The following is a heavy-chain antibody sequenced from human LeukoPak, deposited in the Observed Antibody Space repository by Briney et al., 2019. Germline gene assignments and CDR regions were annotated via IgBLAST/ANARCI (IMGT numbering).Heavy chain of an antibody. V-gene: IGHV3-33*01. CDR3: VREMFGSGSYPDF. Sequence: GGALRLSCAASVLSFDTYAMHWVRRAPGQGVEWVELIWHDGSHKIYAHSERRQYPIHRDNAKNTVYLQMNNLRPDDTAVYYCVREMFGSGSYPDFWGQGNLVTVSS. D-gene: IGHD3-10*01. CDR1: VLSFDTYA. J-gene: IGHJ4*02. CDR2: IWHDGSHK.